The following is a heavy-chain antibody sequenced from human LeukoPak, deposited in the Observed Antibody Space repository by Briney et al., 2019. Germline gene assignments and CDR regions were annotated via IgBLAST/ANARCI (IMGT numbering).Heavy chain of an antibody. Sequence: GGSLRLSCAASRFTFSSYWMSWVRQAPGKGLEWVANIKQDGSEKYYVDSVKGRFTISRDNAKNSLYLQMNSLRVEDTGIYYCARDRAVKARIGGMDVWGQGATVIVSS. V-gene: IGHV3-7*01. D-gene: IGHD5-24*01. J-gene: IGHJ6*02. CDR3: ARDRAVKARIGGMDV. CDR2: IKQDGSEK. CDR1: RFTFSSYW.